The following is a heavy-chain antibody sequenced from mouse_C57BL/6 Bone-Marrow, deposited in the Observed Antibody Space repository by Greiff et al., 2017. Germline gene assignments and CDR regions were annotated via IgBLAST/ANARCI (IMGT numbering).Heavy chain of an antibody. CDR2: INPSSGYT. Sequence: QVQLQQSGAELARPGASVKMSCKASGYTFTSYTMHWVQQRPGQGLEWIGYINPSSGYTKYHQKFKDKATLTADKSSSTAYMQLSRLTSEDAAVYYCARARNSYGYLASFAYWGQGTLVTVSA. D-gene: IGHD2-2*01. J-gene: IGHJ3*01. CDR3: ARARNSYGYLASFAY. CDR1: GYTFTSYT. V-gene: IGHV1-4*01.